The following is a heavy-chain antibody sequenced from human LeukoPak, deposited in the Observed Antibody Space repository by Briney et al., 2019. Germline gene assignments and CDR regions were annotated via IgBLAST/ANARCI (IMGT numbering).Heavy chain of an antibody. D-gene: IGHD7-27*01. J-gene: IGHJ4*02. CDR3: ARDKGLGIGGYFDY. CDR2: IIPIFGTA. V-gene: IGHV1-69*01. Sequence: GASVKVSCKASGGTFSSYAISWVRQAPGQGLEWMGGIIPIFGTANYAQKFQGRVTITADESTSTAYMELSSLRSEDTAVYYCARDKGLGIGGYFDYWGQGTLVTVSS. CDR1: GGTFSSYA.